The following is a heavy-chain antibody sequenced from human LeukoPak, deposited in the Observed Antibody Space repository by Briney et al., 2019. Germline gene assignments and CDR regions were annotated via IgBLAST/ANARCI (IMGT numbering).Heavy chain of an antibody. CDR1: GFTFSSYS. D-gene: IGHD3-10*01. V-gene: IGHV4-34*01. Sequence: GSLRLSCADSGFTFSSYSMNWVRQPPGKGLEWIGEINHSGSTNYNPSLKSRVTISVDTSKNQFSLKLSSVTAADTAVYYCARSFWGSGSYPSDYWGQGTLVTVSS. CDR2: INHSGST. J-gene: IGHJ4*02. CDR3: ARSFWGSGSYPSDY.